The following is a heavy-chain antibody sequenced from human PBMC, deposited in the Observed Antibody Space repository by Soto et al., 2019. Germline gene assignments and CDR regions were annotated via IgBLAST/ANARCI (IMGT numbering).Heavy chain of an antibody. CDR3: ARVERGTATTVVDAFDI. Sequence: QVQLQQWGAGLLKPSETLSLTCAVYGGSVSGANYYWSWIRQPPGKGLEWIGEMSHSGGTHFNPPLKSRVTISVDTSTNQFSLKMSSVTAADTALYYCARVERGTATTVVDAFDIWGPGTMVTVSS. J-gene: IGHJ3*02. V-gene: IGHV4-34*01. CDR2: MSHSGGT. D-gene: IGHD1-1*01. CDR1: GGSVSGANYY.